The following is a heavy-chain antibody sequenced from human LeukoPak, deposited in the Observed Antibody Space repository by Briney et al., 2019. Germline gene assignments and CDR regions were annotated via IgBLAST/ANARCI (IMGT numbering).Heavy chain of an antibody. CDR1: GFTFSSYA. J-gene: IGHJ4*02. CDR3: ATSRTFDY. CDR2: IKQDGSEK. D-gene: IGHD6-13*01. Sequence: GGSLRLSCAASGFTFSSYAMHWVRQAPGKGLEWVANIKQDGSEKYYLDSVKGRFTISRDNAKNSLYLQMNSLRAEDTAVYYCATSRTFDYWGQGTLVTVSS. V-gene: IGHV3-7*01.